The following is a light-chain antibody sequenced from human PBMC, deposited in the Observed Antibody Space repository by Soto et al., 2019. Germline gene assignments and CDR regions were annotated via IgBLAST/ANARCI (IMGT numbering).Light chain of an antibody. Sequence: EVVLTQSPDTLSLPPGERATLSCRASQSISSYLAWYQQKAGQAPRLLIYGASTRATGIPARFSGSGSGTEFTLTISSLQSEDFAVYYCQQYSIWRTFGQGTKVDIK. V-gene: IGKV3-15*01. J-gene: IGKJ1*01. CDR1: QSISSY. CDR3: QQYSIWRT. CDR2: GAS.